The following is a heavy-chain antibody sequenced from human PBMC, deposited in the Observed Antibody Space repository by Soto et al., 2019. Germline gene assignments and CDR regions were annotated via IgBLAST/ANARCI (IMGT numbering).Heavy chain of an antibody. Sequence: QVQLVQSGAEVKKPGSSVKVSCKASGGTFSSYAISWVPQAPGQGLEWMGGIIPIFGTGNYAQKFQGRVTITADESRSTAYMELSSLGSEDTAVYYWARSRSSSSKGLPYYYCGMDVWGQGTTVTVSS. D-gene: IGHD6-6*01. J-gene: IGHJ6*02. CDR1: GGTFSSYA. V-gene: IGHV1-69*01. CDR2: IIPIFGTG. CDR3: ARSRSSSSKGLPYYYCGMDV.